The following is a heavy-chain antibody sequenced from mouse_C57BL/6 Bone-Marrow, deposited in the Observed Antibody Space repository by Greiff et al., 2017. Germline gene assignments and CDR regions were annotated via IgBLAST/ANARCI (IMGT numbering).Heavy chain of an antibody. CDR2: ISSGSSTI. CDR1: GFTFSDYG. Sequence: EVMLVASGGGLVKPGGSLKLSCAASGFTFSDYGMHWVRQAPETGLEWVAYISSGSSTIYYADTVKGRFTISRDNAKNTLFLQMTSLRSEDTAMYYCARLSGFAYWGQGTLVTVSA. J-gene: IGHJ3*01. CDR3: ARLSGFAY. V-gene: IGHV5-17*01.